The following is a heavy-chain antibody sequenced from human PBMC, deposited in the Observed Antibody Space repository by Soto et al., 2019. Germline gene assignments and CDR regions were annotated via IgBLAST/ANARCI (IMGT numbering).Heavy chain of an antibody. CDR3: ARMASAGTLNWFDP. CDR2: MNPGSGKT. V-gene: IGHV1-8*02. CDR1: GYTFINFD. J-gene: IGHJ5*02. D-gene: IGHD6-13*01. Sequence: ASVKVSCKASGYTFINFDISWVRQAAGQGLEWLGWMNPGSGKTGYASKFQGRVAMTRDASTGTSHLEPSSLTSDDTAVYYCARMASAGTLNWFDPWGHGTLVTVSS.